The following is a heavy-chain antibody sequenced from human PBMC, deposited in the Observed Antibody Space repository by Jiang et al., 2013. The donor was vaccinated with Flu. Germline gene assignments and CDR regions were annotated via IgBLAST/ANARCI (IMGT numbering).Heavy chain of an antibody. V-gene: IGHV1-2*04. CDR1: GYTFTGYY. CDR2: INPNSGGT. J-gene: IGHJ4*02. CDR3: ARSEKQWLIPYFDY. D-gene: IGHD6-19*01. Sequence: CKASGYTFTGYYMHWVRQAPGQGLEWMGWINPNSGGTNYAQKFQGWVTMTRDTSISTAYMELSRLRSDDTAVYYCARSEKQWLIPYFDYWGQGTLVTVSS.